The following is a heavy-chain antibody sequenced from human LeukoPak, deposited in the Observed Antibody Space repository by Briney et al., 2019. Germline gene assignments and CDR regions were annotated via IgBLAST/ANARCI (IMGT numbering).Heavy chain of an antibody. D-gene: IGHD3-10*01. CDR1: GFTFSTYW. Sequence: SGGSLRLSCAASGFTFSTYWMHWVRQTPGKGLVWVSRINSDGISTTYADSVQGRFTISRDNAKNTLFLQMSSLRAEDTAVYYCARALIWSDAFDIWGQGTMVTVSS. J-gene: IGHJ3*02. V-gene: IGHV3-74*01. CDR2: INSDGIST. CDR3: ARALIWSDAFDI.